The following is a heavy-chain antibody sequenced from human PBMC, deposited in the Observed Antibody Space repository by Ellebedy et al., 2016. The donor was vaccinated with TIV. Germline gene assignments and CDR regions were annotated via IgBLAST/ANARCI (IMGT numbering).Heavy chain of an antibody. J-gene: IGHJ4*02. V-gene: IGHV4-59*12. CDR2: IYYSGST. D-gene: IGHD6-19*01. CDR3: ARASSIAVAGTRSWGFDY. Sequence: MPSETLSLTCTVSGGSISSYYWSWIRQPPGKGLEWIGYIYYSGSTNYNPSLKSRVTISVDTSKNQFSLKLSSVTAADTAVYYCARASSIAVAGTRSWGFDYWGQGTLVTVSS. CDR1: GGSISSYY.